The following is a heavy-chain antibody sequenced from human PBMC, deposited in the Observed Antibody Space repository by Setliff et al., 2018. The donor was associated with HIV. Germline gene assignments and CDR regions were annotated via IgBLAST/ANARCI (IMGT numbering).Heavy chain of an antibody. CDR3: AQLGMVDDFDY. CDR1: GASISSGYYY. J-gene: IGHJ4*02. Sequence: PSETLSLTCTVSGASISSGYYYWTWIRQPPGQGLEWIGYIYYSGSTNYNPSLKSRVTISVDASKNHFSLKLRSVTAADTAVYYCAQLGMVDDFDYWGQGTLVTVSS. D-gene: IGHD1-1*01. V-gene: IGHV4-61*03. CDR2: IYYSGST.